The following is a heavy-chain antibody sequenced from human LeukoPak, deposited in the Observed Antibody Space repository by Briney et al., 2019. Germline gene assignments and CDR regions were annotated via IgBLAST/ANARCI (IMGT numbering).Heavy chain of an antibody. V-gene: IGHV3-30-3*01. J-gene: IGHJ4*02. CDR1: GFTFSSYA. Sequence: PSGGSLRLSCAASGFTFSSYAMHWVRQAPGKGLEWVAVISYDGSNKYYADSVKGRFTISRDNAKNSLYLQMNSLRAEDTAVYYCAREFLPTGGSAWNDGYFDYWGQGTLVTVSS. D-gene: IGHD1-1*01. CDR3: AREFLPTGGSAWNDGYFDY. CDR2: ISYDGSNK.